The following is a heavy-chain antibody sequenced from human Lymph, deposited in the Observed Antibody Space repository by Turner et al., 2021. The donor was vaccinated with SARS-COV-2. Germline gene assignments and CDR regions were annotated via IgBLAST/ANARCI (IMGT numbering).Heavy chain of an antibody. Sequence: QVQLVQSGAEVKKPGSSVKVSCKASGGTFSSYAISWVRQAPGQELGWMGGIIPILRIATYAQKFQGRVTITADKSTSTAYMELSSLRSEDTAVFYCARVVGGFGELGYYYYYGMDVWGQGTTVTVSS. CDR3: ARVVGGFGELGYYYYYGMDV. CDR2: IIPILRIA. D-gene: IGHD3-10*01. V-gene: IGHV1-69*10. J-gene: IGHJ6*02. CDR1: GGTFSSYA.